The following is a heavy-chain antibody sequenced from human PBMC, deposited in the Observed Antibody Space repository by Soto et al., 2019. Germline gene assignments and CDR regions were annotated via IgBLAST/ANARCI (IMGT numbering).Heavy chain of an antibody. D-gene: IGHD3-3*01. CDR2: IYYSGST. V-gene: IGHV4-59*01. CDR1: GGSISSYY. J-gene: IGHJ6*02. CDR3: ALTERVVGGYYYYGMDV. Sequence: SETLSLTCTVSGGSISSYYWSWIRQPPGKGLEWIGYIYYSGSTNYNPSLKSRVTISVDTSKNQFSLKLSSVTAADTAVYYCALTERVVGGYYYYGMDVLGQGTTVTVS.